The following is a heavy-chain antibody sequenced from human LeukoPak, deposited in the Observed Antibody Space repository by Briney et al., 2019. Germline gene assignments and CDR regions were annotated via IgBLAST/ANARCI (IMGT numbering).Heavy chain of an antibody. CDR2: IKEDGSDK. J-gene: IGHJ2*01. CDR3: ARDTYRFFDL. CDR1: GFTFSSYW. V-gene: IGHV3-7*01. Sequence: GGSLRLSCAASGFTFSSYWMGWIRQAPGKGLEWVADIKEDGSDKYSVDSMKGRFTISGDNAKNSLYLQMDNLRAEDTAVYYCARDTYRFFDLWGRGTLVTVSS.